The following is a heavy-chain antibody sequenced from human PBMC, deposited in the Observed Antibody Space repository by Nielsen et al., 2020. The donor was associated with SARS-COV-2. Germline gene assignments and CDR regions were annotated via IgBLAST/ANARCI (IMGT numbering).Heavy chain of an antibody. D-gene: IGHD6-19*01. CDR1: GFTFSDSF. CDR2: ISGSGSYT. CDR3: ARVAGTPPVSYSYFDL. Sequence: GESLKISCTASGFTFSDSFMSWIRQAPGKGLEWVSYISGSGSYTNYADSLKGRFTISRDNAKNSLYLQMDSLRAEDTALYYCARVAGTPPVSYSYFDLWGRGTLVTASS. J-gene: IGHJ2*01. V-gene: IGHV3-11*05.